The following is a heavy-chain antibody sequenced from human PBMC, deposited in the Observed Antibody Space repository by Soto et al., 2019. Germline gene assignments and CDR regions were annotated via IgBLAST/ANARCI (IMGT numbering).Heavy chain of an antibody. CDR3: ARDRHSGSYYSSGY. D-gene: IGHD1-26*01. V-gene: IGHV1-18*04. CDR1: GYTFTSYG. CDR2: ISAYNGNT. J-gene: IGHJ4*02. Sequence: SVKVSCKASGYTFTSYGISWVRQAPGQGLEWMGWISAYNGNTNYAQKLQGRVTMTTDTSTSTAYMELRSLRSDDTAVYYCARDRHSGSYYSSGYWGQGTLVTVSS.